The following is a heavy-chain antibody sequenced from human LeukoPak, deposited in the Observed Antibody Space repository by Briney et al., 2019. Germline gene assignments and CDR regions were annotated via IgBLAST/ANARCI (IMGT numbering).Heavy chain of an antibody. V-gene: IGHV4-4*02. Sequence: PSETLSLTCAVSGGSISSSNWWSWVRQPPGKGLEWIGEIYHSGSTNYNPSLKSRVTISVDKSKNQFPLKLSSVTAADTAVYYCARADEVVAAFDYWGQGTLVTVSS. D-gene: IGHD2-15*01. CDR3: ARADEVVAAFDY. J-gene: IGHJ4*02. CDR2: IYHSGST. CDR1: GGSISSSNW.